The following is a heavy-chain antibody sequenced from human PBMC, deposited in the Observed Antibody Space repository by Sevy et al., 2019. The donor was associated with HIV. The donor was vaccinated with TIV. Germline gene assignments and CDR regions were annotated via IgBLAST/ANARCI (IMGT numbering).Heavy chain of an antibody. CDR3: AREYCSNAVCYFDF. Sequence: GGSLRLSCVASGFTFNSYSMSWVRQAPGKGLEWVSYISSSSGTMYYADSVKGRFTISRDNAKNSLYLQMKSLRAEDTAIYYCAREYCSNAVCYFDFWGQGTLVTVSS. CDR1: GFTFNSYS. CDR2: ISSSSGTM. J-gene: IGHJ4*02. D-gene: IGHD2-8*01. V-gene: IGHV3-48*01.